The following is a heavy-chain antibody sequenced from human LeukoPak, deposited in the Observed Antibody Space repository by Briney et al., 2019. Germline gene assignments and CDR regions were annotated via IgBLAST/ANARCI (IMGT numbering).Heavy chain of an antibody. Sequence: PETLSLTCTVSGGSISSYYWSWIRQPAGKGLEWIGRIYTSGSTNYNPSLKSRVTMSVDTSKNQFSLKLSSVTAADTAVYYCAREAPYDLPRLGYCSSTSCSTFFSWFDPWGQGTLVTVSS. CDR1: GGSISSYY. V-gene: IGHV4-4*07. J-gene: IGHJ5*02. CDR2: IYTSGST. CDR3: AREAPYDLPRLGYCSSTSCSTFFSWFDP. D-gene: IGHD2-2*01.